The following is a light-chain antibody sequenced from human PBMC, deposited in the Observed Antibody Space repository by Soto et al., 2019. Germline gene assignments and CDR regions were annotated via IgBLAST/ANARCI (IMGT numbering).Light chain of an antibody. CDR2: QDN. J-gene: IGLJ2*01. CDR3: QAWDSSTVV. CDR1: KLGDKY. Sequence: SYELTQPPSVSVSPGQTASMTCSGDKLGDKYACWYQQKPGQSPVLVIYQDNKRPSGIPERFSGSNSGNTATLTISGTQAMDEADYYCQAWDSSTVVFGGGTKVTVL. V-gene: IGLV3-1*01.